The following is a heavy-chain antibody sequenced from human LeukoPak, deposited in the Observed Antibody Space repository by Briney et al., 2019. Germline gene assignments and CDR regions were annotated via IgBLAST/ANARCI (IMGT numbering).Heavy chain of an antibody. CDR1: GGSISSYY. D-gene: IGHD1-26*01. CDR3: AGAYSGSRQPFDY. CDR2: IYYSGST. J-gene: IGHJ4*02. V-gene: IGHV4-59*01. Sequence: SETLSLTCTVSGGSISSYYWSWIRQPPGKGLEWIGYIYYSGSTNYNPSLKSRVTISVDTSKNQFSLKLSSVTAADTAVYYCAGAYSGSRQPFDYWGQGTLVTVSS.